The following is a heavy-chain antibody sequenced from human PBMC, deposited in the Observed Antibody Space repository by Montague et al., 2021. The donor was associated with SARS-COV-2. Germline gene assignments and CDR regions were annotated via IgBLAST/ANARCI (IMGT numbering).Heavy chain of an antibody. J-gene: IGHJ3*01. V-gene: IGHV4-59*08. D-gene: IGHD6-19*01. CDR1: GGSTASHS. CDR3: SRGWAFDP. Sequence: SETLSLTCTVSGGSTASHSYNWIRQSPCTRPELICYVYYNVDTKYNPSLHSRITISIYTSENQFSLRLNSVTAADTAVYFCSRGWAFDPWGQGRLVTVSS. CDR2: VYYNVDT.